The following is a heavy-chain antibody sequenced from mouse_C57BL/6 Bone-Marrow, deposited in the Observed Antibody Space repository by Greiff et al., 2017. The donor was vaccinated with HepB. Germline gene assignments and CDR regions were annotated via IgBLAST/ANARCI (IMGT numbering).Heavy chain of an antibody. V-gene: IGHV3-6*01. CDR1: GYSITSGYY. CDR2: ISYDGSN. Sequence: EVQLQESGPGLVKPSQSLSLTCSVTGYSITSGYYWNWIRQFPGNKLEWMGYISYDGSNNYNPSLKNRISITRDTSKNQFFLKLNSVTTEDTATYYCARGLFGGWLLRTWFAYWGQGTLVTVSA. CDR3: ARGLFGGWLLRTWFAY. D-gene: IGHD2-3*01. J-gene: IGHJ3*01.